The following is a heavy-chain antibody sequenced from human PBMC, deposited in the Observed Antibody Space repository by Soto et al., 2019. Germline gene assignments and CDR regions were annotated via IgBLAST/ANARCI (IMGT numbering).Heavy chain of an antibody. V-gene: IGHV5-51*01. Sequence: GESLKISCKGSGYSFTSYWIGWVRQMPGKGLEWMGIIYPGDSDTRYSPSFQGQVTISADKSISTAYLQWSSLKASDTAMYYCASSRVMITFGGVIAPDAFDIWGQGTMVTVS. J-gene: IGHJ3*02. D-gene: IGHD3-16*02. CDR2: IYPGDSDT. CDR1: GYSFTSYW. CDR3: ASSRVMITFGGVIAPDAFDI.